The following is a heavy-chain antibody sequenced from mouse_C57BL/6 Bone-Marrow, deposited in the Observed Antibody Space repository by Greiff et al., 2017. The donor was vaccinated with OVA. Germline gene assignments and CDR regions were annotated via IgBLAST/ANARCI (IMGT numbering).Heavy chain of an antibody. J-gene: IGHJ3*01. CDR3: ARGYYGSSWFAY. CDR2: INPSTGGT. CDR1: GYSFTGYY. V-gene: IGHV1-42*01. Sequence: VQLKESGPELVKPGASVKISCKASGYSFTGYYMNWVKQSPEKSLEWIGEINPSTGGTTYNQKFKAKATLTVDKSSSTAYMQLTSLTSEDSAVYYCARGYYGSSWFAYWGQGTLVTVSA. D-gene: IGHD1-1*01.